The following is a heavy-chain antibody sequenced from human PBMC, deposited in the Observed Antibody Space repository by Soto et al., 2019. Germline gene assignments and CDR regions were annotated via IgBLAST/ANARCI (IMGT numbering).Heavy chain of an antibody. V-gene: IGHV4-61*01. D-gene: IGHD6-19*01. CDR1: GGSISSGSYY. CDR2: IYNSGST. CDR3: ARGSGAY. Sequence: SETLSLTCTVSGGSISSGSYYWSWIRQPPGKGLEWIGNIYNSGSTNYNPSLKSRVTISVDTSKNQFSLKLTSVTAADTAVYYCARGSGAYLSQGTLVTVSS. J-gene: IGHJ4*02.